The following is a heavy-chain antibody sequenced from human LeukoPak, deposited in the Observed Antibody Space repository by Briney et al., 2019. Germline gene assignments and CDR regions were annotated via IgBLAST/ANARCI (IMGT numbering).Heavy chain of an antibody. CDR1: GFSLSTSGVG. Sequence: SGPTLVKPTQTLTLTCTFSGFSLSTSGVGVGWIRQPPGKALEWLALIYWNDDKRYSPSLKSRLTITKDTSKNQVVLTMTNMDPVDTATYYCAHRQHSSIMELWFDPWGQGTLVTVSS. D-gene: IGHD6-13*01. J-gene: IGHJ5*02. V-gene: IGHV2-5*01. CDR2: IYWNDDK. CDR3: AHRQHSSIMELWFDP.